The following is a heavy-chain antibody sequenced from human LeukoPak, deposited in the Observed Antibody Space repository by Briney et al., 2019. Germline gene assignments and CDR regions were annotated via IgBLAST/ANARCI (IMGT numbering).Heavy chain of an antibody. CDR2: IYTGGST. J-gene: IGHJ6*04. Sequence: GGSLRLSCAASGFIVSSNYMSWVRQAPGKGLEWVSVIYTGGSTYYADSVKGRFTISRGNSKNTVYLQMSSLRAEDTAVYYCAKEGDCSTTSCLTGGLDVWGKGTTVTVSS. CDR3: AKEGDCSTTSCLTGGLDV. D-gene: IGHD2-2*01. V-gene: IGHV3-53*01. CDR1: GFIVSSNY.